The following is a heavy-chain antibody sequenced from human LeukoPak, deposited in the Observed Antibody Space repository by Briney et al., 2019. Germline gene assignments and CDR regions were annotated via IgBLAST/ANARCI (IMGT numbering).Heavy chain of an antibody. CDR3: AENGGSWTFDS. Sequence: PSETLSLTCTVSGGSFRSYYWTWIRQPPGKGLEWIGYIDYSGSTHHNPSHKSRVTMSADTSKNQFFLKLSSVTAADTAVYYCAENGGSWTFDSWGQGTLVTVSS. CDR1: GGSFRSYY. J-gene: IGHJ4*02. CDR2: IDYSGST. D-gene: IGHD6-13*01. V-gene: IGHV4-59*08.